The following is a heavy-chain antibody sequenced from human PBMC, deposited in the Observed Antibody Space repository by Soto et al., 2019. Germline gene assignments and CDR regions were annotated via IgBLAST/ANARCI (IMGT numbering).Heavy chain of an antibody. CDR2: ISYDGSNR. J-gene: IGHJ4*02. CDR1: GFTFSTYA. CDR3: AKDRGKNVVVVTAFLWDY. Sequence: QVQLVESGGGVVQPGRSLRLSCEASGFTFSTYAMHWVRQAPGKGLEWVAVISYDGSNRYYADSVKGRFTISRDNSKNTLDLQLNNLRTEDTAVYYCAKDRGKNVVVVTAFLWDYWGQGTLVTVSS. V-gene: IGHV3-30*18. D-gene: IGHD2-21*02.